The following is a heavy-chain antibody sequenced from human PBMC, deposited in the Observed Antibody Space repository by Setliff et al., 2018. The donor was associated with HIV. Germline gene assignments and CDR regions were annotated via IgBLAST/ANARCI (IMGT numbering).Heavy chain of an antibody. J-gene: IGHJ2*01. CDR3: ARDVVVVQRYFDL. CDR2: IDHSGGT. D-gene: IGHD2-15*01. Sequence: SETLSLTCAVYGGSFSGYYWSWIRQTPGKGLERIGEIDHSGGTKYNPSLKSRVTISLDTSKNQFSLKLSSVTAADTAVYYCARDVVVVQRYFDLWGRGTLVTVSS. CDR1: GGSFSGYY. V-gene: IGHV4-34*01.